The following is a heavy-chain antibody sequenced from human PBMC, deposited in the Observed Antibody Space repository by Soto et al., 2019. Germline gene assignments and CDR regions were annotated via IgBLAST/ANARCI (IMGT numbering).Heavy chain of an antibody. CDR1: GYTFTAYY. Sequence: QVQLVQSGAELKEPGDSVRVSCEASGYTFTAYYIHWVRQAPGQGLEWMGWINPRFGDTSYAQDFQGSVSMTRDTSSSTVYMELSRLTSDDTAIYYCARNMDYYYGPGSGNGHGFWGQGTTVTVFS. CDR2: INPRFGDT. V-gene: IGHV1-2*02. D-gene: IGHD3-10*01. J-gene: IGHJ6*02. CDR3: ARNMDYYYGPGSGNGHGF.